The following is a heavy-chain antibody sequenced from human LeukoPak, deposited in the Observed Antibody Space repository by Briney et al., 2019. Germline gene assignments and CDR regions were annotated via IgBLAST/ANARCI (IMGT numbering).Heavy chain of an antibody. J-gene: IGHJ4*02. CDR3: ARGLDSSSWYYFDY. CDR1: GGSISSSNW. V-gene: IGHV4-4*02. D-gene: IGHD6-13*01. Sequence: SGTLSLTCAVSGGSISSSNWWSWVRQPPGKGLEWIGEIYHSGSTNYNPSLKSRVTISVDKSKNQFSLKLSSVTAADAAVYYCARGLDSSSWYYFDYWGQGTLVTVSS. CDR2: IYHSGST.